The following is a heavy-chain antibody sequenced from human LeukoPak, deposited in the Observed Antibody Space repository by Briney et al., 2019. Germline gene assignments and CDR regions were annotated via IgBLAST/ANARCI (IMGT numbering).Heavy chain of an antibody. J-gene: IGHJ6*02. Sequence: SVKVSCKASGGTFSSYAISWVRQAPGQGLEWMGGIIPIFGTANYAQKFQGRVTITADESTSTAYMELSSLRSEDTAVYYCARDTGYSSGWYPTRTYGMDVWGQGTTVTVS. CDR2: IIPIFGTA. D-gene: IGHD6-19*01. V-gene: IGHV1-69*01. CDR1: GGTFSSYA. CDR3: ARDTGYSSGWYPTRTYGMDV.